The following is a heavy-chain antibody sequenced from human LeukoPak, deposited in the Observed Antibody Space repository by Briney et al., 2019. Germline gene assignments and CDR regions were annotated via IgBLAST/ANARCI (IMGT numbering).Heavy chain of an antibody. D-gene: IGHD1-26*01. CDR3: ARDLKWVFDY. V-gene: IGHV3-48*02. CDR1: GFTFNSYS. Sequence: PGGSLRLSCAAPGFTFNSYSINWGRQAPGKGLEWVSYIGIDDTTIWYADSVKGRFTISRDTAKSSLYLQMNSLRDADTAVYYCARDLKWVFDYWGQGTLVTVSS. J-gene: IGHJ4*02. CDR2: IGIDDTTI.